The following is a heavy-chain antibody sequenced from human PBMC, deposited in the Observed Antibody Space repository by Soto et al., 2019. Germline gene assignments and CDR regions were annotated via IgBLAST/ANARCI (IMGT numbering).Heavy chain of an antibody. Sequence: QVQLVQSGAEVKKPGSSVKVSCKASGGTFSSYAISWVRQAPGQGLEWMGGIIPMFGTADYAQKFQGRGTITADESTSTADLELSSLRSEDTAVYDCARHYYDSSGYDYYCGMDVWGPGTTVTVSS. CDR2: IIPMFGTA. CDR3: ARHYYDSSGYDYYCGMDV. CDR1: GGTFSSYA. D-gene: IGHD3-22*01. V-gene: IGHV1-69*12. J-gene: IGHJ6*02.